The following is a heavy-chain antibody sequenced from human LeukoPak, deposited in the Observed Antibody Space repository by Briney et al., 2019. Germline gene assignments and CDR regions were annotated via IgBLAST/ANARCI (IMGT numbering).Heavy chain of an antibody. CDR3: VKARMPHCGTDCLES. J-gene: IGHJ4*02. D-gene: IGHD2-21*02. Sequence: GGSLRLSCAASGFTFSNYGMSWVRQAPGKGLEWVSVIRGSGGGTYYADSVKGRFTISRDNSKNTVYLQMNSLRAEDTAVYYCVKARMPHCGTDCLESWGQGTLVTVS. CDR1: GFTFSNYG. V-gene: IGHV3-23*01. CDR2: IRGSGGGT.